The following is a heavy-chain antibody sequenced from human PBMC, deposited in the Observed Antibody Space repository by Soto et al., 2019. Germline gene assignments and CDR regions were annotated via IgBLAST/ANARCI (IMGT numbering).Heavy chain of an antibody. D-gene: IGHD2-15*01. J-gene: IGHJ4*02. V-gene: IGHV4-4*02. Sequence: SETLSLTCAVSSGSISSSNWWSWVRQPPGKGLEWIGEIYHSGSTNYNPSLKSRVTISVDKSKNQFSLKLSSVTAADTAVYYCARLNGRDCSGGSCSGFDYWGQGTLVTVSS. CDR2: IYHSGST. CDR3: ARLNGRDCSGGSCSGFDY. CDR1: SGSISSSNW.